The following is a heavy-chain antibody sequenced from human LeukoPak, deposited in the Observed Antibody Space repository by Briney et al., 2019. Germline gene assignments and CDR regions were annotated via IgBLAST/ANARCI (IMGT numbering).Heavy chain of an antibody. V-gene: IGHV4-34*01. CDR1: GGSFSGYY. D-gene: IGHD6-13*01. J-gene: IGHJ1*01. Sequence: SETLSRTCAVYGGSFSGYYWSWIRQPPGKGLEWIGEINHSGSTNYNPSLKSRVTISVDTSKNQFSLKLSSVTAADTAVYYCARGGVGYFHHWGQGTLVTVSS. CDR2: INHSGST. CDR3: ARGGVGYFHH.